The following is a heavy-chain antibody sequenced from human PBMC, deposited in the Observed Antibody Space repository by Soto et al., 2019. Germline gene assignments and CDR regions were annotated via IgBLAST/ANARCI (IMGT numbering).Heavy chain of an antibody. CDR2: IKSKTDGGTI. CDR1: GVNFSNAG. J-gene: IGHJ4*02. CDR3: TTDPVTMIVVVPSSG. D-gene: IGHD3-22*01. Sequence: GGSQRLSCAASGVNFSNAGMNWVRQAPGKGLEWVGRIKSKTDGGTIDYAAPVKGRFTISRDDSKNTLYLQMNSLKTEDTAVYYCTTDPVTMIVVVPSSGWGQGTLVTVSS. V-gene: IGHV3-15*07.